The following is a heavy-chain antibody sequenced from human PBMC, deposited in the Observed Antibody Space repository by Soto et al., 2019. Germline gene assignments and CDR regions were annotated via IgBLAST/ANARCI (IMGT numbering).Heavy chain of an antibody. Sequence: SLRLSCAASGFTFSSYGMHWVRQAPGTGLEWVAVIWYDGSNKYYADSVKGRFTISRDNSKNTLYLQMNSLRVEDTAVYYCARSDTPLALDYWGRGTLVTVSS. J-gene: IGHJ4*02. CDR3: ARSDTPLALDY. V-gene: IGHV3-33*01. D-gene: IGHD5-18*01. CDR1: GFTFSSYG. CDR2: IWYDGSNK.